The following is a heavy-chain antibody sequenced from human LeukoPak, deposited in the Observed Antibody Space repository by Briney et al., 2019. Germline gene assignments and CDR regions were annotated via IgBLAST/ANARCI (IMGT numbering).Heavy chain of an antibody. V-gene: IGHV4-59*12. D-gene: IGHD2-2*02. J-gene: IGHJ4*02. Sequence: SETLSLTCTVSGGSITGYYWSWIRQPPGNGLEWIGYIYYSGNTNYNPSLKSRVTMSVDRSENQFSLKLSSVTAADTAVYYCARGLIVPSTIFDYWGQGALVTVSS. CDR2: IYYSGNT. CDR3: ARGLIVPSTIFDY. CDR1: GGSITGYY.